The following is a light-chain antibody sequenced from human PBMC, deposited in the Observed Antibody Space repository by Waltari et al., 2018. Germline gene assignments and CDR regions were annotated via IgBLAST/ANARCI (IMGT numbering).Light chain of an antibody. Sequence: QLVLTQSPSASASLGASVKLTCTLSSGHSSYAIAWHQQQPEKGPRYLMKVHNDGSHSKGDGIPDRFSGSSSGAERYLTISNLRSEDEADYYCQTWGAGFRVFGGGTKLAVL. CDR1: SGHSSYA. J-gene: IGLJ3*02. CDR3: QTWGAGFRV. V-gene: IGLV4-69*01. CDR2: VHNDGSH.